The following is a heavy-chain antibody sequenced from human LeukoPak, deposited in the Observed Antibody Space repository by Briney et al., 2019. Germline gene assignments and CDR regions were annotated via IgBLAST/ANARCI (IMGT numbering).Heavy chain of an antibody. V-gene: IGHV3-30-3*01. CDR1: GFTFSSYA. J-gene: IGHJ4*02. D-gene: IGHD3-3*01. CDR2: ISYDGSNK. CDR3: ARDHYDFWSGYLGTFDY. Sequence: GGSLRLSCAASGFTFSSYAMHWVRQAPGKGLEWVAVISYDGSNKYYADSVKGRFTISRDNSKNTLYLQMNSLRAEDTAVYYCARDHYDFWSGYLGTFDYWGQGTLITVSS.